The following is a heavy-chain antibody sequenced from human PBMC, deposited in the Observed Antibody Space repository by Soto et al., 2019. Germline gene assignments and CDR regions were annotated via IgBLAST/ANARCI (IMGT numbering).Heavy chain of an antibody. J-gene: IGHJ4*02. Sequence: GASVKVSCKSSGNTFTSYYMHWGRRAPGQGLEWMGIINPSGGSTIYAQKFQGRVTMTRDTSTSTVYMELSSLRSEDTAVYYCARSLGQWLVLDYWGQGTLVTVSS. CDR3: ARSLGQWLVLDY. CDR2: INPSGGST. D-gene: IGHD6-19*01. V-gene: IGHV1-46*01. CDR1: GNTFTSYY.